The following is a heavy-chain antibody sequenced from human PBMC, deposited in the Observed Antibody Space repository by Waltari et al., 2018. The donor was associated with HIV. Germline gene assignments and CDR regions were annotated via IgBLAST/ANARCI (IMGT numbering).Heavy chain of an antibody. V-gene: IGHV3-9*01. Sequence: DVQLVESGGGLVQHGRSLRLSCAAHGFHFDDYAMPWVRQAPGKGLEWVSGISWNSCSIGYADSVKGRFTISRDNAKNSLYLQMNSLRAEDTALYYCAKGQLPPDYWGQGTLVTVSS. CDR3: AKGQLPPDY. J-gene: IGHJ4*02. D-gene: IGHD2-2*01. CDR1: GFHFDDYA. CDR2: ISWNSCSI.